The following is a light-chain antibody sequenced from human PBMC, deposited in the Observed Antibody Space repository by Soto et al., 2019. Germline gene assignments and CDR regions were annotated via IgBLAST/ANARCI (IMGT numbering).Light chain of an antibody. CDR1: SSDVGCYNF. CDR2: DVT. CDR3: GSYAGSYTHV. Sequence: QSALTQPRSVYGSPGQSVTIACTGTSSDVGCYNFVSWYQQYPGKAPKLIISDVTHGPSGVPDRFSGSKSGNTASLTISGLQTDDEADYYCGSYAGSYTHVFGTGTKLTVL. V-gene: IGLV2-11*01. J-gene: IGLJ1*01.